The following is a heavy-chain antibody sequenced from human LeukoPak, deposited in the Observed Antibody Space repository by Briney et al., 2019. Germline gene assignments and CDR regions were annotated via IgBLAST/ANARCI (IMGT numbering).Heavy chain of an antibody. CDR3: ARDRGSGSYDNWFDP. J-gene: IGHJ5*02. V-gene: IGHV3-53*05. D-gene: IGHD1-26*01. Sequence: GGSLRLSCAASGFTVSSSYMNWVRQAPGKGLEWVSVIYSGGSTYYADSVKGRFTISRDNSKNTLYLQMNSLRAEDTAVYYCARDRGSGSYDNWFDPWGQGTLVTVSS. CDR1: GFTVSSSY. CDR2: IYSGGST.